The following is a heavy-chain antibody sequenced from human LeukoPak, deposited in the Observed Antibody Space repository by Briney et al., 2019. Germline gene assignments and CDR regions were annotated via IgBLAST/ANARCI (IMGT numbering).Heavy chain of an antibody. D-gene: IGHD6-13*01. J-gene: IGHJ6*02. CDR1: GYTFTSYD. V-gene: IGHV1-8*01. CDR2: VNPNSGNT. CDR3: ASTPSGIAAAGPFRGYYYYGMDV. Sequence: ASVKVSCKASGYTFTSYDINRVRQATGQGLEWMGWVNPNSGNTGYAQKFQGRVTMTRNTSISTAYMELSSLRSEDTAVYYCASTPSGIAAAGPFRGYYYYGMDVWGQGTTVTVSS.